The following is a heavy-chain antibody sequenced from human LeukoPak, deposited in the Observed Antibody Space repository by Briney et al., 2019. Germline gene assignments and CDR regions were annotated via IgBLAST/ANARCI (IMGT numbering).Heavy chain of an antibody. Sequence: GGSLRLSCAASGFTASIYYMTWVRQAPGKGLEWVSYLYRDGSTYYADSVKDRFSISRDNSKNTLYLQMNSLRAEDTAVYYCARDPSGDYWGQGTLVTVSS. CDR1: GFTASIYY. V-gene: IGHV3-66*01. CDR3: ARDPSGDY. J-gene: IGHJ4*02. CDR2: LYRDGST.